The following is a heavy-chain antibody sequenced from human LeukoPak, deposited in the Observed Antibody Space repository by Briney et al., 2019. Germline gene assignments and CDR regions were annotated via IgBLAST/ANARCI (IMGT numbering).Heavy chain of an antibody. Sequence: SDTLSLTCTVSAGSISGYYWSWIRQPAGKGLEWIGHVDTSGRTNYNSSLMSRVTMSVDTSKNQFSLKLTSVTAADTAVYYCARHWSHSVAQFGRYYWFDPWGQGTLVTVSS. CDR1: AGSISGYY. J-gene: IGHJ5*02. CDR3: ARHWSHSVAQFGRYYWFDP. CDR2: VDTSGRT. D-gene: IGHD2-15*01. V-gene: IGHV4-4*07.